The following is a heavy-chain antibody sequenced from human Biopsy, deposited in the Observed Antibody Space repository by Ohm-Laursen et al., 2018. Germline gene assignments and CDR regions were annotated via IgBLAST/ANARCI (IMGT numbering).Heavy chain of an antibody. J-gene: IGHJ4*02. CDR2: VMPIFGTA. Sequence: ASVKVSCKTSGVTFNSYAISWVRQAPGQGLEWMGGVMPIFGTANYAQKFQGRVTITADKSTSTAHLDLSSLRSDDTAFYYCARDGKYDSRGYWGPGTLVTVSS. CDR1: GVTFNSYA. CDR3: ARDGKYDSRGY. V-gene: IGHV1-69*06. D-gene: IGHD3-22*01.